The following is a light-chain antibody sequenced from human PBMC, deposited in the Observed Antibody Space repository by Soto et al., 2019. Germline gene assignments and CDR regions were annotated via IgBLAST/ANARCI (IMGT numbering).Light chain of an antibody. J-gene: IGLJ1*01. Sequence: QSVLTQPPSASAPPGQGVTISCSGSSSNVGTNTVTWYQQLSGTAPKLLIYTDNFRSSGVPDRFSGSKSGTSASLAISGLQSDDEADYYCAAWDDSIKGYVFGTGTKVTVL. CDR2: TDN. CDR3: AAWDDSIKGYV. V-gene: IGLV1-44*01. CDR1: SSNVGTNT.